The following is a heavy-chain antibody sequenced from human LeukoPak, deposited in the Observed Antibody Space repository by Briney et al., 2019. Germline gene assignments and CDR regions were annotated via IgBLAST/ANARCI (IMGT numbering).Heavy chain of an antibody. CDR2: ITPLFGVA. CDR1: GGTFSSYD. CDR3: ARGLSGYSYGYLYYYYGMDV. V-gene: IGHV1-69*01. J-gene: IGHJ6*02. Sequence: SVKVSCKASGGTFSSYDISWVRQAPRQGLEWMGGITPLFGVANSAQKFQGRVTISAVESKSTAYMELRSLRSEDTAVYYCARGLSGYSYGYLYYYYGMDVWGQGTTVTVSS. D-gene: IGHD5-18*01.